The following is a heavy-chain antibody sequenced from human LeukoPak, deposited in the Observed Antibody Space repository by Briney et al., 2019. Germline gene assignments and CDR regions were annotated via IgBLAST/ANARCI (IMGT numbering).Heavy chain of an antibody. Sequence: PGGSLRLSCVASGFNLNGRWMDWVRQAPGKGLEWVANIKEDGSEKNYADSVKGRFSISRGNAENSLYLQMNSLRAEDTAVYYCAKSVVVVPAVIPFDYWGQGTLVTVSS. V-gene: IGHV3-7*03. CDR1: GFNLNGRW. CDR3: AKSVVVVPAVIPFDY. CDR2: IKEDGSEK. J-gene: IGHJ4*02. D-gene: IGHD2-2*01.